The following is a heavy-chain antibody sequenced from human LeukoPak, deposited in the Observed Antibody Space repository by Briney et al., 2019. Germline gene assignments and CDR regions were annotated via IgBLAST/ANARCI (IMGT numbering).Heavy chain of an antibody. CDR2: ISGGST. Sequence: TGGSLRLSCAASGFTVSSNEMSWVRQAPGKGLEWVSSISGGSTYYADSVKGRFTNSRDNSKNTLYLQMNSLRAEDTAVYYCAKFVTPGFDILTGNDAFDIWGQGTMVTVSS. V-gene: IGHV3-38-3*01. CDR3: AKFVTPGFDILTGNDAFDI. CDR1: GFTVSSNE. D-gene: IGHD3-9*01. J-gene: IGHJ3*02.